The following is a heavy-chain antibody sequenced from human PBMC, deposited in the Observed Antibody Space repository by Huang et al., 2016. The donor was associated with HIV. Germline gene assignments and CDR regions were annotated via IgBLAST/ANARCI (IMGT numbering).Heavy chain of an antibody. J-gene: IGHJ3*02. Sequence: QVQLVQSGVEVKKPGASVKVSCKASGYTFTSYGISWVRQAPGQGLEWIGWISTYKGGTKYDQTVQGRATMTTDTSTSTSYMELRSLRPDDTAVYYCARDSPLLGVVIVVVPTAPNALDIWGQGTMVTVSS. V-gene: IGHV1-18*01. D-gene: IGHD2-2*01. CDR2: ISTYKGGT. CDR1: GYTFTSYG. CDR3: ARDSPLLGVVIVVVPTAPNALDI.